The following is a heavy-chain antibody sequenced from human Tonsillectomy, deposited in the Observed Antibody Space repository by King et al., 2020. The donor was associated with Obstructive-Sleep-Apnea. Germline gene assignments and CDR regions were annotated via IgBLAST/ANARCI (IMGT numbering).Heavy chain of an antibody. CDR3: ARRDDY. V-gene: IGHV4-34*01. CDR1: GGSFSGHN. J-gene: IGHJ4*02. Sequence: VQLQQWGAGLLKPSETLSLTCAVYGGSFSGHNWSWIRQSPGKGLRWIGEIDDSGSTNYNPSLKSRVTISVDTSKNQFSLKLNSVTAADTAVYYCARRDDYWGQGTLVTVSS. CDR2: IDDSGST.